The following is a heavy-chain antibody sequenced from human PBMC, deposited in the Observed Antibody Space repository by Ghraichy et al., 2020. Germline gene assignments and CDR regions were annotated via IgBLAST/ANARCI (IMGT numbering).Heavy chain of an antibody. CDR1: GFIFSTYA. CDR2: ITGSGGSP. Sequence: GESLNISCAASGFIFSTYAMSWVRQAPGKGLEWVSAITGSGGSPYYADSVKGRFTISRDNSKNTLYLQMNSLRAEDTAVYYCAKTTLSIFGVAYYFDYWGQGTLVTVSS. CDR3: AKTTLSIFGVAYYFDY. V-gene: IGHV3-23*01. D-gene: IGHD3-3*01. J-gene: IGHJ4*02.